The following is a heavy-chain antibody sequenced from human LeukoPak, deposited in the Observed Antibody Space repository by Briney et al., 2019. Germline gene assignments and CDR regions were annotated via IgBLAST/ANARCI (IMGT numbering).Heavy chain of an antibody. J-gene: IGHJ3*02. V-gene: IGHV4-59*08. CDR2: IYYSGST. CDR3: ARHPELRYFDWLYAFDI. Sequence: PSETLSLTCTVSGGSISSYYWSWIRQPPGKGLEWIGYIYYSGSTNYNPSLKSRVTISLDTSKNQFSLKLSSVTAADTAVYYCARHPELRYFDWLYAFDIWGQGTMVTVSS. D-gene: IGHD3-9*01. CDR1: GGSISSYY.